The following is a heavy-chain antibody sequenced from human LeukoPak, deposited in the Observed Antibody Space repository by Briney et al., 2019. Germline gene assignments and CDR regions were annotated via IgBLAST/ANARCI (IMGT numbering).Heavy chain of an antibody. Sequence: AETLSLTGAVSGGSISSSNWWSWVRQPPGKGLEWIGEIYHSGSTNYNPSLKSRVTISVDTPKNQFSLKLSSVTAADTAMYYCARRLLGYCSGGSCYSGYFQHWGQGTLVTVSS. V-gene: IGHV4-4*02. J-gene: IGHJ1*01. CDR3: ARRLLGYCSGGSCYSGYFQH. D-gene: IGHD2-15*01. CDR2: IYHSGST. CDR1: GGSISSSNW.